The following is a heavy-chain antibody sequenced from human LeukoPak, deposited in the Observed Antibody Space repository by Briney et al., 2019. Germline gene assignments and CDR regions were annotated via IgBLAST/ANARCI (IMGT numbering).Heavy chain of an antibody. Sequence: PGGSLRLSCAASGFTFEDYAMHWVRQAPGKALEWVSGICWNSGSIDYADSVKGRFTISRDNAKNSLYLQMNSLRAEDTALYYCAKASGLLWSYFDYWGQGTLVTVSS. D-gene: IGHD3-16*01. CDR1: GFTFEDYA. CDR3: AKASGLLWSYFDY. J-gene: IGHJ4*02. V-gene: IGHV3-9*01. CDR2: ICWNSGSI.